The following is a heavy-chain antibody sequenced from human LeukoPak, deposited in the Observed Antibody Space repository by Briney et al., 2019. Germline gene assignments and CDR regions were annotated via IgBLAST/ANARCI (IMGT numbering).Heavy chain of an antibody. CDR3: ARDLTSGSYYYGSGSPGYYYMDV. J-gene: IGHJ6*03. Sequence: ASVKVSCKASGYTFTSYYMHWVRQAPGQGLEWMGIINPSGGSTSYAQKFQGRVTMTRDMSTSTVYMELSSLRSEDTAVYYCARDLTSGSYYYGSGSPGYYYMDVWGKGTTVTVSS. CDR1: GYTFTSYY. V-gene: IGHV1-46*01. D-gene: IGHD3-10*01. CDR2: INPSGGST.